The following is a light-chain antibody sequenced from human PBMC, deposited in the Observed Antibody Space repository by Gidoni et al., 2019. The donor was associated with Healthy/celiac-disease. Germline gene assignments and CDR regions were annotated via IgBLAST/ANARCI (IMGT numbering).Light chain of an antibody. Sequence: IVMIQTPLTLSVTPGQPSSIPCKSSQSLLHSVGKTYLYWYLQKPGQSPPLLIYELSSRFSGVPDRFRGSGSGTDFTLKISRVEAEDVGVYYCMWGRHLPQCTFGQGTKLEIK. CDR3: MWGRHLPQCT. V-gene: IGKV2-29*02. J-gene: IGKJ2*02. CDR1: QSLLHSVGKTY. CDR2: ELS.